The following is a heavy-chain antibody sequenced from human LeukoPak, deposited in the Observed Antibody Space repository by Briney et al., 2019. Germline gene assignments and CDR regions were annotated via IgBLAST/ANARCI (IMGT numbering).Heavy chain of an antibody. J-gene: IGHJ4*02. CDR2: IYYSGNT. CDR1: GGSISSSSYY. Sequence: SETLSLTCTVSGGSISSSSYYWGWIRQPPGKGLEWIVSIYYSGNTYYNPSLKSRVTISVDTSKNQFSLKLSSVTAADTAVHYCARHDRIIASPLVWGQGTLVTVSS. CDR3: ARHDRIIASPLV. D-gene: IGHD6-13*01. V-gene: IGHV4-39*01.